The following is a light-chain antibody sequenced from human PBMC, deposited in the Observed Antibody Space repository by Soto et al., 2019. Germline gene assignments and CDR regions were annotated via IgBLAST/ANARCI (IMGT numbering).Light chain of an antibody. CDR2: DAS. J-gene: IGKJ3*01. CDR3: QPYNTSPLP. CDR1: QSVSSN. V-gene: IGKV3-15*01. Sequence: ETVMTQSPATLSVSPGERPTLSCRASQSVSSNLAWYQQKPGQAPRLLIYDASTRATGIPARFSGSGSGTEFTLSISILQSEDFAGYYCQPYNTSPLPFGPGTKVDIK.